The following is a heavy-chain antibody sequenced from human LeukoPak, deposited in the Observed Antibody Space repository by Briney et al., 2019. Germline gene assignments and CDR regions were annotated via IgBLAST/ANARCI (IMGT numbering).Heavy chain of an antibody. CDR3: ARDRDSSGYYSLFDY. CDR1: GFTFSSYS. D-gene: IGHD3-22*01. Sequence: GGSLRLSCAASGFTFSSYSMNWVRQAPGKGLEWVSSISSSSSYIYYADSVKGRFTISRDNAKNSLYLQMNSLRAEDTAVYYCARDRDSSGYYSLFDYWGQGTLVTVSS. V-gene: IGHV3-21*01. CDR2: ISSSSSYI. J-gene: IGHJ4*02.